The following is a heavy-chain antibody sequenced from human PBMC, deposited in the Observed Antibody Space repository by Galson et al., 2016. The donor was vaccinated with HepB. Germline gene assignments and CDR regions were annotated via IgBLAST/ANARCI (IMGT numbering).Heavy chain of an antibody. CDR3: ARATDGGGGICSYNYGMDV. D-gene: IGHD2-15*01. V-gene: IGHV3-49*03. J-gene: IGHJ6*02. CDR2: LRSKTFGGTT. Sequence: SLRLSCAASGFIFDDYAMSWFRQAPGQGLEWVSFLRSKTFGGTTEYAASVKGRFTISRDDSKSIAYLQMNSLKTEDTAVYYCARATDGGGGICSYNYGMDVWGQGTTLTVSS. CDR1: GFIFDDYA.